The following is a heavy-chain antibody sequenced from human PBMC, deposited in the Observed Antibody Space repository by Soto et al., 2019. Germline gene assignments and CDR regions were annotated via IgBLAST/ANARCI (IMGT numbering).Heavy chain of an antibody. D-gene: IGHD3-9*01. J-gene: IGHJ5*02. V-gene: IGHV4-59*01. CDR3: ARDRLANWFDP. CDR1: GGSISTYY. CDR2: IYYSGST. Sequence: SETLSLTCTVSGGSISTYYWSWIRQPPGKGLEWIGYIYYSGSTNYNPSLKSRVTISLDTSKNQFSLKLSSVTAADTAVYYCARDRLANWFDPWGQGTLGTVSS.